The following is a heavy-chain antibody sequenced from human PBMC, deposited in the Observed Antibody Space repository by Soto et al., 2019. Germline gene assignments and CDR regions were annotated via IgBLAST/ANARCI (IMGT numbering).Heavy chain of an antibody. CDR2: ISNSGSTT. CDR3: VREKYCSGGSCYSDY. J-gene: IGHJ4*02. V-gene: IGHV3-11*01. CDR1: GFTFSHYF. Sequence: QVQLVESGGGLAKPGGSLRLSCAASGFTFSHYFMTWIRQAPGKGLEWVSHISNSGSTTYYADSVKGRFTIYRDNAKDSRSLQMNSLRDEDTAVYYCVREKYCSGGSCYSDYWGQGTLVTVSS. D-gene: IGHD2-15*01.